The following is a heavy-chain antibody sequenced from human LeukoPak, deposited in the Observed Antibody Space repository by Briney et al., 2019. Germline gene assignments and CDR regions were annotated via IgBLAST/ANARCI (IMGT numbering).Heavy chain of an antibody. CDR2: INHSGST. CDR1: GESFKAYY. J-gene: IGHJ4*02. D-gene: IGHD6-19*01. V-gene: IGHV4-34*01. CDR3: ASSGIAVTGPAYYFHY. Sequence: PSETLSLTCASYGESFKAYYWNWIRQSPGKGLEWIGEINHSGSTKYNPALKSRVTISVDASMSQFSLTLTSVTAADSAVYYCASSGIAVTGPAYYFHYWGQGTLVTAPS.